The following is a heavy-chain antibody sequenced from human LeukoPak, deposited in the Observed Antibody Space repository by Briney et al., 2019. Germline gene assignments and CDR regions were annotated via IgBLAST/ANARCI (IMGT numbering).Heavy chain of an antibody. CDR1: GGTFSSYA. D-gene: IGHD3-22*01. V-gene: IGHV1-69*01. CDR3: ARGAIHTSYYYDSSGYYCSY. Sequence: ASVKVSCTASGGTFSSYAISWVRQAPGQGLEWMGGIIPIFGTANYAQKFQGRVTITADESTSTAYMELSSLRSEDTAVYYCARGAIHTSYYYDSSGYYCSYWGQGTLVTVSS. J-gene: IGHJ4*02. CDR2: IIPIFGTA.